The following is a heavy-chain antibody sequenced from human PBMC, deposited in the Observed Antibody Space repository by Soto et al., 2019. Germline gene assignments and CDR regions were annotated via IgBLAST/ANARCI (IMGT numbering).Heavy chain of an antibody. CDR3: ARPGSGWYSDYYYGMDV. CDR2: IDPSDSYT. V-gene: IGHV5-10-1*01. J-gene: IGHJ6*02. CDR1: GYSVTSYW. Sequence: GESLNISCKGSGYSVTSYWIGWVRQMPGKGLEWMGRIDPSDSYTNYSPSFQGHVTISRDNAKNTLYLQMNSLRAEDTAVYYCARPGSGWYSDYYYGMDVWGQGTTVTVSS. D-gene: IGHD6-19*01.